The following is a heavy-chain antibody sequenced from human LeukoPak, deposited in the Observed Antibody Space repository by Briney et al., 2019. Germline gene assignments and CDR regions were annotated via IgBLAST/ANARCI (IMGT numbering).Heavy chain of an antibody. D-gene: IGHD3-9*01. J-gene: IGHJ4*02. Sequence: GGSLRLSCAASGFTFSSYAMSWVRQAPGKGLEWVSAISGSGGSTCYADSVKGRFTISRDNSKNTLYLQMNSLRAEDTAVYYCAKTYYDILTGYFSCWGQGTLVTVSS. V-gene: IGHV3-23*01. CDR3: AKTYYDILTGYFSC. CDR2: ISGSGGST. CDR1: GFTFSSYA.